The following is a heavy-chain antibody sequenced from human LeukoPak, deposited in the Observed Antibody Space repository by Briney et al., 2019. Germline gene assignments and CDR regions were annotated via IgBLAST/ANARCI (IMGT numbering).Heavy chain of an antibody. J-gene: IGHJ4*02. CDR3: AKDRSCTNGVCHGDFDY. CDR2: ISGSGGST. CDR1: GFTFSSYD. D-gene: IGHD2-8*01. V-gene: IGHV3-23*01. Sequence: GGSLRLSCAASGFTFSSYDMSWVRQAPGKRLEWVSGISGSGGSTYYADSVKGRFTISRDNSKNTLYLQMNSLRAEDTGVYYCAKDRSCTNGVCHGDFDYWGQGTLVTVSS.